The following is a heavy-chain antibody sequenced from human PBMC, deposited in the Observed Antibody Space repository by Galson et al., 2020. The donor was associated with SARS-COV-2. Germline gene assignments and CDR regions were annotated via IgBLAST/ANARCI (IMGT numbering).Heavy chain of an antibody. D-gene: IGHD1-26*01. CDR1: GFTFGDYA. Sequence: GGSLRLSCTTSGFTFGDYAISWFRQAPGKGLEWVGFIRSNAYGGATELAASVKGRFTISRDDSKRIAFLQMTSLKTEDTALYYCSRDAFSGSYYPLDYWGQGTQVTVSS. CDR3: SRDAFSGSYYPLDY. CDR2: IRSNAYGGAT. J-gene: IGHJ4*02. V-gene: IGHV3-49*03.